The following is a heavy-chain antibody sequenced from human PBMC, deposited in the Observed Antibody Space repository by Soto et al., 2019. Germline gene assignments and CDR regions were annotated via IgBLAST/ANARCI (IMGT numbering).Heavy chain of an antibody. CDR3: ARDKITGLFDY. CDR1: GGSFSGYY. V-gene: IGHV4-34*01. CDR2: INHSGST. Sequence: QVQLQQWGAGLLKPSETLSLTCAVYGGSFSGYYWTWIRQPPGTGLEWIGEINHSGSTNYNPSLKSRVTLSVDTSKNQFSLKLTSVTAAATAVYYCARDKITGLFDYWGQGTLGTVSS. J-gene: IGHJ4*02. D-gene: IGHD2-8*02.